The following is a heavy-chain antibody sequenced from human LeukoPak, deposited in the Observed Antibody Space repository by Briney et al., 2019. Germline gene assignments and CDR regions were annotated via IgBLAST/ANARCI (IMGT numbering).Heavy chain of an antibody. CDR1: GVTFSSYA. CDR2: IIPIFGTA. Sequence: SVKVSCKASGVTFSSYAISWVRQAPGQGLEWMGRIIPIFGTANYAQKFQGRVTITKDESTSTAYMELSSLRSEDTAVYYCARDKGCGGDCYSNAFDIWGQGTMVTVSS. V-gene: IGHV1-69*05. J-gene: IGHJ3*02. CDR3: ARDKGCGGDCYSNAFDI. D-gene: IGHD2-21*02.